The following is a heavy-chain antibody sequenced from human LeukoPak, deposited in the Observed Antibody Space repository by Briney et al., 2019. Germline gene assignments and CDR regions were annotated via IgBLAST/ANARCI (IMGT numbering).Heavy chain of an antibody. CDR1: GLSFSSNA. CDR2: NGGSGSA. D-gene: IGHD1-20*01. V-gene: IGHV3-23*01. Sequence: PGGSLRLSCAGSGLSFSSNAMSWVRQAPGKGLALVSPNGGSGSAYYADSVKGRFTISRGNSKNTSYLQMHRPRAYDTAVYYCAKEGSWYINTHSFDYRGQGTLVTVSS. CDR3: AKEGSWYINTHSFDY. J-gene: IGHJ4*02.